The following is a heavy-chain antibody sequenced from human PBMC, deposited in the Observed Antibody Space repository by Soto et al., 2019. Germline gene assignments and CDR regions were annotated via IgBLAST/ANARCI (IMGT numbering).Heavy chain of an antibody. CDR2: IELSDSYT. Sequence: GEALKISCQGSGDSFTSYWITWVRQMPGKGLEWMGRIELSDSYTHYSPSFQGHVTISVDKSISTAYLQWNSLTASDTAMYYCARLPSGSNWYIRPFDPWGQGTLVTVSS. D-gene: IGHD6-13*01. J-gene: IGHJ5*02. CDR1: GDSFTSYW. V-gene: IGHV5-10-1*01. CDR3: ARLPSGSNWYIRPFDP.